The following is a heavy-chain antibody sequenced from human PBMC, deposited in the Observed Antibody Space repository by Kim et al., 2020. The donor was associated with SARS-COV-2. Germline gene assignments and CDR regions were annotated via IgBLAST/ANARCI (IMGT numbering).Heavy chain of an antibody. D-gene: IGHD1-26*01. V-gene: IGHV3-30*18. Sequence: GGSLRLSCAASGFTFSSYGMHWVRQAPGKGLEWVAVISYDGSNKYYADSVKGRFTISRDNSKNTLYLQMNSLRAEDTAVYYCAKGVEWELLYFDYWGQGTLVTVSS. CDR1: GFTFSSYG. CDR2: ISYDGSNK. CDR3: AKGVEWELLYFDY. J-gene: IGHJ4*02.